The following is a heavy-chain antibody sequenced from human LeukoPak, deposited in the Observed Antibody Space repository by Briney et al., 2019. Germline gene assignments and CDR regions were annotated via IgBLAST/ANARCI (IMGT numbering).Heavy chain of an antibody. J-gene: IGHJ3*02. Sequence: SETLSLTCTVSGGYISSYYWSWIRQPPGKGLEWIGYIYYSGSTNYNPSLKSRVTISLDASKNQFSLKLSSVTAADTAVYYCARDYYDRSGYYVAFDIWGQGTMVTASS. CDR2: IYYSGST. CDR1: GGYISSYY. D-gene: IGHD3-22*01. CDR3: ARDYYDRSGYYVAFDI. V-gene: IGHV4-59*01.